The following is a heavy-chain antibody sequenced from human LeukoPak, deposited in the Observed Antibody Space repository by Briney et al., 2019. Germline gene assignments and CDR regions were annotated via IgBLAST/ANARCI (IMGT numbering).Heavy chain of an antibody. Sequence: SETLSLTCTVSGGSISSYYWSWIRQPPGKGLEWIGYIYYSGSTNYNPSLKSRVTISVDTSKNQFSLRLNSVTAADTAVYYCARDSAPNLLAYFDYWGQGILVTVSS. J-gene: IGHJ4*02. CDR3: ARDSAPNLLAYFDY. V-gene: IGHV4-59*12. CDR1: GGSISSYY. D-gene: IGHD2/OR15-2a*01. CDR2: IYYSGST.